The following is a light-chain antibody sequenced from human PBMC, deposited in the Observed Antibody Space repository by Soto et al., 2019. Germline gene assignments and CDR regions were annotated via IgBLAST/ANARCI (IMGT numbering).Light chain of an antibody. J-gene: IGLJ1*01. CDR1: SSNIGSNT. CDR3: SSYAGSNNFV. Sequence: QSVLTQPPSASGTPGQRVTISCSGSSSNIGSNTVNWYQQLPGTAPKLLIYSNNQRPSGVPDRFSGSKSGTSASLAISGLQSEDEADYYCSSYAGSNNFVFGTGTKVTV. CDR2: SNN. V-gene: IGLV1-44*01.